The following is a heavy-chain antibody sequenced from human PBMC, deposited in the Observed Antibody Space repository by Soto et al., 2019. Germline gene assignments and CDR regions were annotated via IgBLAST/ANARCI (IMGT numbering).Heavy chain of an antibody. V-gene: IGHV3-33*01. Sequence: GGSLTLSCAASGFTFSSHNMHWVRQAPGEGLEWVAVIWYDGSQKYFADSVKGRFTISRDNSQNTLHLQMDSLRAEDTVVYYCARELAVAAVGGVYFAYWGHGTLVPVAS. CDR2: IWYDGSQK. CDR1: GFTFSSHN. CDR3: ARELAVAAVGGVYFAY. D-gene: IGHD6-13*01. J-gene: IGHJ4*01.